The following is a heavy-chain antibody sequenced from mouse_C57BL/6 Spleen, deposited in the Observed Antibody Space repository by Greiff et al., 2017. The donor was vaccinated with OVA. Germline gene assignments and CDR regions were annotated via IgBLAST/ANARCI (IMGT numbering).Heavy chain of an antibody. V-gene: IGHV1-15*01. J-gene: IGHJ2*01. CDR1: GYTFTDYE. Sequence: VQLQESGAELVRPGASVTLSCKASGYTFTDYEMHWVKPTPVHGLEWIGAIDPETGGTAYNQKFKGKAILTADKSASTAYMELRSLTSEDSAVYYCTSPRGVYFDYWGQGTTLTVSS. CDR2: IDPETGGT. CDR3: TSPRGVYFDY. D-gene: IGHD2-10*02.